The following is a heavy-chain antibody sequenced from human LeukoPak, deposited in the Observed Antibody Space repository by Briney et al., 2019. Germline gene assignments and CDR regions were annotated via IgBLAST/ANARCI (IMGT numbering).Heavy chain of an antibody. V-gene: IGHV4-59*08. J-gene: IGHJ3*02. CDR3: ARLGSDDAFDI. CDR1: GGSLSSYY. Sequence: SETLSLTRTVSGGSLSSYYWSWIRQPPGKGREWIGYIYYSGSTNYNPSLKSRVTISVDTSKNQFSLKLSSVTAADTAVYYCARLGSDDAFDIWGQGTMVTASS. CDR2: IYYSGST.